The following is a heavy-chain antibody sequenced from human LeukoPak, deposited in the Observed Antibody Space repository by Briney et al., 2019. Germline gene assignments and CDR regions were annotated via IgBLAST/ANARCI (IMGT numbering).Heavy chain of an antibody. CDR2: IYDSGST. CDR3: ASSYCSSTNCYVVDP. CDR1: GGSISSYF. J-gene: IGHJ5*02. D-gene: IGHD2-2*01. Sequence: SETLSLTCTVSGGSISSYFWSWIRQPPGKGLEWIGYIYDSGSTDYNPSLKSRVTISVDTSKNQFSLKLSSVTAADTAVYYCASSYCSSTNCYVVDPWGQGTLVTVSS. V-gene: IGHV4-59*08.